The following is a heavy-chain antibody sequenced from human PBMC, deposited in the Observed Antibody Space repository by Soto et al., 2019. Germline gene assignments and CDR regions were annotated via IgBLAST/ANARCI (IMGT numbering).Heavy chain of an antibody. CDR2: IDPSDSYT. D-gene: IGHD1-26*01. J-gene: IGHJ6*02. CDR1: GYSFTSYW. V-gene: IGHV5-10-1*01. Sequence: PGESLKISCKGSGYSFTSYWISWVRQMPVKGLEWMGRIDPSDSYTNYSPSFQGHVTISADKSISTAYLQWSSLKASDTAMYYCARASIVGATSPAYYYYGMDVWGQGTTVTVSS. CDR3: ARASIVGATSPAYYYYGMDV.